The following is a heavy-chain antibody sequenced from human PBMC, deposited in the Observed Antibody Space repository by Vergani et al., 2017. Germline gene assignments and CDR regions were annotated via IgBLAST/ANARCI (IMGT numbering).Heavy chain of an antibody. V-gene: IGHV3-30-3*01. CDR3: ARSHCSSTSCYTSDAFDI. CDR1: GFTFSSYA. CDR2: ISYDGSNK. J-gene: IGHJ3*02. D-gene: IGHD2-2*02. Sequence: QVQLVESGGGVVQPGRSLRLSCAASGFTFSSYAMHWVRQAPGKGLEWVAVISYDGSNKYYADSVKGRFTISRDNSKNTLYLQMSSLRAEDTAVYYCARSHCSSTSCYTSDAFDIWGQGTMVTVSS.